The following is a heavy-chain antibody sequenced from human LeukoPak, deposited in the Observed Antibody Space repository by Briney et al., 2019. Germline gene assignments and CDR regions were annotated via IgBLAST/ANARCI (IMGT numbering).Heavy chain of an antibody. CDR2: FYYTGSS. J-gene: IGHJ4*02. D-gene: IGHD5-24*01. CDR3: ASLSKGSRDGYPRDH. V-gene: IGHV4-59*01. CDR1: GRSISSYY. Sequence: SETLSLTCTVSGRSISSYYWSWIRQPPGKGLEWIGYFYYTGSSNYNPSLKSRVTLSVDTSINQFSLKLNSVTAADTAVYYCASLSKGSRDGYPRDHWGQGTLVTVSS.